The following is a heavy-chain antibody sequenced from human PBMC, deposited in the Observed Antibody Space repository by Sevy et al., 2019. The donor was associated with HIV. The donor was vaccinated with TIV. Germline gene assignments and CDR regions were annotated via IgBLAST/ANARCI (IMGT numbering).Heavy chain of an antibody. J-gene: IGHJ4*02. D-gene: IGHD6-13*01. CDR2: IIPILGIA. CDR3: ARTQQQLVKYYFDY. Sequence: ASEKVSCKAYGGTFSSYAISWVRQAPGQGLEWMGGIIPILGIANYAQKFQGRVTITADKSTSTAYMELSSLRSEDTAVYYCARTQQQLVKYYFDYWGQGTLVTVSS. V-gene: IGHV1-69*10. CDR1: GGTFSSYA.